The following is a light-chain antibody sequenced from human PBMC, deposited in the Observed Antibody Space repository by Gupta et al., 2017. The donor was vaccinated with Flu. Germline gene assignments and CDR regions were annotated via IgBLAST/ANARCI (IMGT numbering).Light chain of an antibody. J-gene: IGLJ2*01. CDR3: SSGRSSSNLV. CDR1: RSEIGAYNY. CDR2: GVT. Sequence: NTISCTGTRSEIGAYNYVYWYQEHPDQAPKLLIYGVTTRTAGVSNRFSAAKTGNTAALTIYGREEEDEADYYCSSGRSSSNLVFGGGTKLTVL. V-gene: IGLV2-14*01.